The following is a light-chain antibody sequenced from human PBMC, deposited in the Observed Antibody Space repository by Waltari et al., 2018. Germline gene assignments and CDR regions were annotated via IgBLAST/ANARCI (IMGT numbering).Light chain of an antibody. J-gene: IGLJ3*02. CDR1: SNNVGYEG. CDR2: RNN. CDR3: SAWDSSLSAWV. Sequence: QAGLTQPPSVSKGLRQTDTLTCTGNSNNVGYEGAAWVQQHQGQPPKRLFDRNNNRPSGISERFSVFRSGNTASLTVTGLQPEDEADYYCSAWDSSLSAWVFAGGTKLTVL. V-gene: IGLV10-54*04.